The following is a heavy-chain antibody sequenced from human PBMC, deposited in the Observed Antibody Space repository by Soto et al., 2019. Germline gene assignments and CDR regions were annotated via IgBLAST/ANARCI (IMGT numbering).Heavy chain of an antibody. CDR2: TYFRSKWYN. D-gene: IGHD5-12*01. V-gene: IGHV6-1*01. CDR1: GASVSSNTAS. CDR3: AKGDNLGPKTGYAFDP. Sequence: SQTLSLTCAISGASVSSNTASWNWIRQSPSRGLEWLGRTYFRSKWYNDYAVSVKSRIIINPDTSNNQFSLQLNSVTPEDTAVYFCAKGDNLGPKTGYAFDPWGQGIMVTSPQ. J-gene: IGHJ5*02.